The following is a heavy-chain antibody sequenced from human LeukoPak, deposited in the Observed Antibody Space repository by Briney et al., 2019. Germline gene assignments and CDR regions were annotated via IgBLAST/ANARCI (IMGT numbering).Heavy chain of an antibody. J-gene: IGHJ4*02. CDR1: GYTFTSYY. D-gene: IGHD3-22*01. V-gene: IGHV1-46*01. CDR2: INPSGGST. Sequence: ASVKVSCKAPGYTFTSYYMHWVRQAPGQGLEWMGIINPSGGSTSYAQKFQGRVTMTRDTSTSTVYMELSSLRSEDTAVYYCARPEIEYYYDSSGYLPGDYWGQGTLVTVSS. CDR3: ARPEIEYYYDSSGYLPGDY.